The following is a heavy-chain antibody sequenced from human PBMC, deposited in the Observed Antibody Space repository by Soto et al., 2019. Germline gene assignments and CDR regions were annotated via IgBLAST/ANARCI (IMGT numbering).Heavy chain of an antibody. CDR1: GFTFSDYY. CDR2: ISSSSSYT. D-gene: IGHD5-12*01. CDR3: AREYGYNRPIDY. J-gene: IGHJ4*02. V-gene: IGHV3-11*06. Sequence: GGSLRLSCAASGFTFSDYYMSWIRQAPGKGLEWVSYISSSSSYTNYADSVKGRFTISRDDAKNSLYLQMNSLRAEDTAVYYCAREYGYNRPIDYWGQGTLVTVSS.